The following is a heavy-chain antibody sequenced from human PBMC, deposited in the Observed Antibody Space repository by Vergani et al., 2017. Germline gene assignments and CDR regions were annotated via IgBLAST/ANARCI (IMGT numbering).Heavy chain of an antibody. J-gene: IGHJ5*02. CDR3: TRYYEGWFDP. CDR2: IYYSGSS. CDR1: GGAISSFS. V-gene: IGHV4-59*01. D-gene: IGHD3-3*01. Sequence: QVQLQESGPGLVKPSETLSLTCIVSGGAISSFSWSWIRQPPGKGLEWIGYIYYSGSSNYNPSLRSRVTISLDTSKNQFSLKLSSVTTADTAVYYCTRYYEGWFDPWGQGTLVTVSS.